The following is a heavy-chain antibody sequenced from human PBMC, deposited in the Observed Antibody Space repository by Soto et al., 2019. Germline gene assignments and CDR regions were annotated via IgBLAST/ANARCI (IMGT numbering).Heavy chain of an antibody. V-gene: IGHV5-51*01. J-gene: IGHJ4*02. D-gene: IGHD1-26*01. Sequence: GESLKISCKGSGYSFTNYWIGWVRQMPGKGLEWMGIIYPSDSHTKYNPSFQGQVTLSADKSISTAYLQWNSLKASDTAMYYCARPTPRGAVYFFDDWGQGTLVTVSS. CDR1: GYSFTNYW. CDR3: ARPTPRGAVYFFDD. CDR2: IYPSDSHT.